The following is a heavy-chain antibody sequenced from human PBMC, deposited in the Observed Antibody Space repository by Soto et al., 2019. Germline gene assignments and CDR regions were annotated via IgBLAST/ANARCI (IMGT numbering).Heavy chain of an antibody. CDR3: VKGGDGQRWFDP. J-gene: IGHJ5*01. CDR1: GVSVSSGGHY. CDR2: IHYSGST. D-gene: IGHD3-16*01. V-gene: IGHV4-31*03. Sequence: PSETLSLTCTVSGVSVSSGGHYWSWIRQHPGKGLEWIGYIHYSGSTYYTPSLTNRASLSLDTSKNQLSLKLTSVTAADTAAYYCVKGGDGQRWFDPWGQGTLVTVSS.